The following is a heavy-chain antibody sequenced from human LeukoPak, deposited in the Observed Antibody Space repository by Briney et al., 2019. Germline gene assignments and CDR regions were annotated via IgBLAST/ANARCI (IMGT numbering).Heavy chain of an antibody. CDR1: GFTFSTYG. V-gene: IGHV3-30*03. CDR2: ISYDGSNK. Sequence: GRSLRLSCAASGFTFSTYGMHWVRQAPGKGLEWVAVISYDGSNKYYADSVKGRFTISRDNAQNSLYLQMNSLRAEDTAVYYCARDGSGTFDYWGQGTLVTVSS. CDR3: ARDGSGTFDY. D-gene: IGHD1-1*01. J-gene: IGHJ4*02.